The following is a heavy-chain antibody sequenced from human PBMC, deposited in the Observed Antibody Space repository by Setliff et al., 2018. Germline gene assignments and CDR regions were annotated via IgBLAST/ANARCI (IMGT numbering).Heavy chain of an antibody. CDR1: GGAVSGDY. V-gene: IGHV4-59*02. Sequence: PSETLSLTCSVSGGAVSGDYWTWIRQPPGKGLEWIGYISQTGTTNNNPTLKSRVTMSVDTTKNQFSLKLTSVTAEDTAVYYCAREGIRGYFYYYMDVWGKGTTVTVSS. CDR3: AREGIRGYFYYYMDV. CDR2: ISQTGTT. J-gene: IGHJ6*03.